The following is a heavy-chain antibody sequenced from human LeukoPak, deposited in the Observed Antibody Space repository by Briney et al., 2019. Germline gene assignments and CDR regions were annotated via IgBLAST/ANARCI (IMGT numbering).Heavy chain of an antibody. CDR2: ISGSGGST. CDR3: AKLPGRVVTVYYFDY. CDR1: GFTFSSYA. D-gene: IGHD2-21*02. Sequence: GGSLRLSCAASGFTFSSYAMTWVRQAPGKGLEWVSGISGSGGSTYYADSVKGRFTIFRDNSKNTLYLQMNSLRAEDTAVYYCAKLPGRVVTVYYFDYWGQGTLVTVSS. V-gene: IGHV3-23*01. J-gene: IGHJ4*02.